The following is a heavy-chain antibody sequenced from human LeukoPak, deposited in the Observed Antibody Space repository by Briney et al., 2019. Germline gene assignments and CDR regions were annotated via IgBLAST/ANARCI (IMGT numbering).Heavy chain of an antibody. CDR3: ARDASGYYDSSGYYSDAFDI. D-gene: IGHD3-22*01. CDR1: GYSFTSYW. V-gene: IGHV5-51*01. Sequence: GESLKISCKGSGYSFTSYWIGWVRQMPGKGLEWMGIIYPGDSDTRYSPSFQGQVTISADKSISTAYLQWSSLKASDTAMYYCARDASGYYDSSGYYSDAFDIWGQGTMVTVSS. CDR2: IYPGDSDT. J-gene: IGHJ3*02.